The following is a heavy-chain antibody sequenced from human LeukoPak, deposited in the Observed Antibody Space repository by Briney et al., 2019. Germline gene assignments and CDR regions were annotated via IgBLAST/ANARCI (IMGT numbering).Heavy chain of an antibody. CDR1: GGSFRGYY. CDR2: INHSGST. CDR3: ARGRFRSLIDY. V-gene: IGHV4-34*01. Sequence: SETLSLTCAVYGGSFRGYYWSWLRQPPGKGLEWIGEINHSGSTNYNPSLKSRVTISVDTSKNQFSLKLSSVTAADTAVYYCARGRFRSLIDYWGQGTLVTVSS. J-gene: IGHJ4*02.